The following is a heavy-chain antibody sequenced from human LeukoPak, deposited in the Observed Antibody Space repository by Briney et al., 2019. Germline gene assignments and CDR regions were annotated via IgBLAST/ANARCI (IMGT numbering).Heavy chain of an antibody. V-gene: IGHV3-23*01. CDR1: GFTFSSYN. J-gene: IGHJ4*02. CDR3: AKHSHDGSAPYYEVQLDY. Sequence: GGSLRLSCAASGFTFSSYNMNWVRQAPGKGLEWVSTISRSGVATYYANSVKGRFTISRDNSKNTVYVQMNSLGAEDTAIYYCAKHSHDGSAPYYEVQLDYWGQGTLVTVSS. CDR2: ISRSGVAT. D-gene: IGHD3-22*01.